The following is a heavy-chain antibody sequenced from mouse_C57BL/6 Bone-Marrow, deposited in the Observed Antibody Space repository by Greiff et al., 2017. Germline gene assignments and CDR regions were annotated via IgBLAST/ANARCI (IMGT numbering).Heavy chain of an antibody. V-gene: IGHV1-4*01. CDR2: INPSSGYT. D-gene: IGHD1-1*01. CDR3: ALYGSSYIDY. J-gene: IGHJ2*01. CDR1: GYTFTSYT. Sequence: VQLQESGAELARPGASVKMSCKASGYTFTSYTMHWVKQRPGQGLEWIGYINPSSGYTKYNQKFKDKATLTADKSSSTASMQLSRLTSEDSAVYYCALYGSSYIDYWGQGTTLTVSS.